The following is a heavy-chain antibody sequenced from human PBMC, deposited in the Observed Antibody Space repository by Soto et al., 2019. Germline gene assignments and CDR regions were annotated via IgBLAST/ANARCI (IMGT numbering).Heavy chain of an antibody. Sequence: GGSLRLSCAASGFTFRSFTMNWVRQAPGKGLEWVSTISSNSAYIYYADALRGRFTISRDNAKNSLHLQMNSLRAEDTAVYYCTRDASRDSSARGWFDPWGPGTLVTVSS. CDR2: ISSNSAYI. D-gene: IGHD6-13*01. CDR3: TRDASRDSSARGWFDP. J-gene: IGHJ5*02. V-gene: IGHV3-21*01. CDR1: GFTFRSFT.